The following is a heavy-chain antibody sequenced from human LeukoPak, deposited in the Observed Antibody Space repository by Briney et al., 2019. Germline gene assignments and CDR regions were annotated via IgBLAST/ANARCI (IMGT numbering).Heavy chain of an antibody. J-gene: IGHJ4*02. V-gene: IGHV3-74*01. CDR1: GFTFSSSW. CDR2: MNGDGSTI. D-gene: IGHD1-7*01. CDR3: ARAGNFRFDY. Sequence: GGSLRLSCAGSGFTFSSSWIHWVRQGSGKGLVWVARMNGDGSTINYADSVKGRFTISRDNAKNTVYLQMSSLRDEDTAIYYCARAGNFRFDYWGQGTLVTVSS.